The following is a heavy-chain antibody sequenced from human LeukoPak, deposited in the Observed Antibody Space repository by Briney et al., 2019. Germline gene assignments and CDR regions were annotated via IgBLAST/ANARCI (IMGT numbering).Heavy chain of an antibody. V-gene: IGHV4-39*01. CDR3: ASLKAYSFDF. CDR1: GGSINSVSYY. D-gene: IGHD2-21*01. J-gene: IGHJ4*02. CDR2: IYYSGVT. Sequence: KPSETLSLTCTVSGGSINSVSYYWGWIRQPPGKGLEWIGGIYYSGVTYYSPSLNSRLTISVDGSKNQFSLNLASVTAADTAVYYCASLKAYSFDFWGQGTLVTVSS.